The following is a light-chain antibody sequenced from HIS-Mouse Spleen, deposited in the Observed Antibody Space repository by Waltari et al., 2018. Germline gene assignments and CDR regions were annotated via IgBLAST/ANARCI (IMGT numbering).Light chain of an antibody. J-gene: IGKJ2*01. Sequence: DIVMTQSPLSLPVTPGEPASISCRSSQSLLHSNGYNYLDWYLQKPGQSPQLLIYLGSYRASGVPDRFSGSGSGTDFTLKISRVEAEDVGVYYCMQALQTPWTFGQGTKLEIK. CDR2: LGS. V-gene: IGKV2-28*01. CDR3: MQALQTPWT. CDR1: QSLLHSNGYNY.